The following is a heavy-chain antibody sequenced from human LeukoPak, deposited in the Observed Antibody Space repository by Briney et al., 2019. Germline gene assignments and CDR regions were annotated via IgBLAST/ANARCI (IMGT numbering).Heavy chain of an antibody. CDR1: GYTFTSYG. V-gene: IGHV1-18*01. J-gene: IGHJ4*02. Sequence: ASVKVSCKAAGYTFTSYGISWVRQAPGQGLEWMGWISAYNGNTNYAQKLQGRVTMTTDTSTSTAYMELRSLRSDDTAVYYCARGVALYSSSWYFNYYFDYWGQGTLVTVSS. CDR3: ARGVALYSSSWYFNYYFDY. D-gene: IGHD6-13*01. CDR2: ISAYNGNT.